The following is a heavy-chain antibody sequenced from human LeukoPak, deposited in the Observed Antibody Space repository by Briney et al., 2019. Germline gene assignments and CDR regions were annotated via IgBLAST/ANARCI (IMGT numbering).Heavy chain of an antibody. CDR3: ARGLYSSGWYFDY. CDR2: ISSGGST. CDR1: GGSISSSNW. J-gene: IGHJ4*02. V-gene: IGHV3-66*01. D-gene: IGHD6-19*01. Sequence: ASETLSLTCAVSGGSISSSNWWSWVRQAPGKGLDWVSVISSGGSTYYSDSVKGRFTISRDNSKNTLYLQMNTLRAEDTAVYYCARGLYSSGWYFDYWGQGTLVTVSS.